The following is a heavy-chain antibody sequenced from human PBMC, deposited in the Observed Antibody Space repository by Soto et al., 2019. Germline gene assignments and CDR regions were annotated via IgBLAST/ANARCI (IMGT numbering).Heavy chain of an antibody. CDR2: IKSKTDGGTT. J-gene: IGHJ3*02. CDR1: GFSFSNAW. V-gene: IGHV3-15*07. D-gene: IGHD3-22*01. Sequence: GGSLGLACAASGFSFSNAWMNGVRQAPGKGLEWVGRIKSKTDGGTTDYAAPVKGRFTISRDDTKNTLYLQMNSLKTEDTAVYYCTNLPNYYDSSGSSAFDIWGQGTIVTVSS. CDR3: TNLPNYYDSSGSSAFDI.